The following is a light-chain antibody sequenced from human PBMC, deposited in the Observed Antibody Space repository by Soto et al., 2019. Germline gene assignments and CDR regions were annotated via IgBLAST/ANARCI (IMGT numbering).Light chain of an antibody. CDR1: SSDVGGYNY. Sequence: QSALTQPPSASGSPGQSVTISCTGTSSDVGGYNYVSWYQQHPGKAPKLMIYEVSKRPSGVPDXLSGFKSSNTASLTVSGLQXXXEAXYYCSSYAGSDTMLFGGGTKLTVL. CDR2: EVS. V-gene: IGLV2-8*01. J-gene: IGLJ2*01. CDR3: SSYAGSDTML.